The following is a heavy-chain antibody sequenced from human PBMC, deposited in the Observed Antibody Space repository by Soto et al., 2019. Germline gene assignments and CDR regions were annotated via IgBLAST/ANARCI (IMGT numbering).Heavy chain of an antibody. J-gene: IGHJ4*02. Sequence: EVQVLESGGCLVQPGKSLRLSCAASGFIFSSYPMSWVRQAPGKGLEWVSGIGGSGDRTYYAESVKGRFTISRDNSRNTLYLQMNSLRAEDTAVYYCAKITLEWLLSPRDPLDYWGQGTLVTVSS. CDR2: IGGSGDRT. D-gene: IGHD3-3*01. CDR1: GFIFSSYP. CDR3: AKITLEWLLSPRDPLDY. V-gene: IGHV3-23*01.